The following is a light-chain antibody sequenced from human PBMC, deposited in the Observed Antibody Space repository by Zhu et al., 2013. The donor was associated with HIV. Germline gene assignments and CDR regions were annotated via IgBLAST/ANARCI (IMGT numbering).Light chain of an antibody. CDR2: GAS. Sequence: EIXLTQSPGTLSLSPGERATLACRASQRVSSSYLAWYQQKPGQAPRLLIYGASSRATGIPDRFSGSGSGTDFTLTISRLEPEDFAVYYCQHYGNSPPRFTFGPGTKVDIK. CDR3: QHYGNSPPRFT. J-gene: IGKJ3*01. CDR1: QRVSSSY. V-gene: IGKV3-20*01.